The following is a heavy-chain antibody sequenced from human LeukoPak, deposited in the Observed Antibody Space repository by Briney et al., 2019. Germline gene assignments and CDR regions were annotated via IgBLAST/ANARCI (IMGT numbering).Heavy chain of an antibody. CDR1: GGSISSGGYY. J-gene: IGHJ2*01. D-gene: IGHD6-19*01. V-gene: IGHV3-53*01. Sequence: LSLTCTVSGGSISSGGYYWSWVRQAPGKGLEWVSVIYSDGRTYYADSVKGRFTISRDNSKNTLYLETNSLRAEDTAVYYCAKANGWYGRGYFDLWGRGTLVSVSS. CDR2: IYSDGRT. CDR3: AKANGWYGRGYFDL.